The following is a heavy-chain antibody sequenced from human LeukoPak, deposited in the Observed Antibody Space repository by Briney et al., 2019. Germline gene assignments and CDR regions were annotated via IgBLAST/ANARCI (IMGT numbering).Heavy chain of an antibody. D-gene: IGHD3-22*01. CDR3: ATRPARGSGPYYPYFDY. V-gene: IGHV4-59*12. J-gene: IGHJ4*02. Sequence: SGTPSLTCTVSGGSISGSYWSWIRQPPGKGLEWIGYIYYSGNTNYNPSLKSRVTISVDTSKTQFSLKLTSVTAADTAVYYCATRPARGSGPYYPYFDYWGQGALVTVSS. CDR1: GGSISGSY. CDR2: IYYSGNT.